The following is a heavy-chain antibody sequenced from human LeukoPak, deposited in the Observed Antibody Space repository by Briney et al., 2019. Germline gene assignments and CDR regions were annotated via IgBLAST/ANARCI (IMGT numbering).Heavy chain of an antibody. CDR3: ARVYYQDSGSSYRHLDY. D-gene: IGHD3-22*01. CDR2: IKLDGSEK. J-gene: IGHJ4*02. CDR1: GFTFSSYN. Sequence: AGGSLRLSCAASGFTFSSYNLNWVRQVPGKGLEWVASIKLDGSEKYFLDSVKGRFTISRDNAENSLYLQMNSLRAEDTAVYYCARVYYQDSGSSYRHLDYWGQGTLVTVSS. V-gene: IGHV3-7*01.